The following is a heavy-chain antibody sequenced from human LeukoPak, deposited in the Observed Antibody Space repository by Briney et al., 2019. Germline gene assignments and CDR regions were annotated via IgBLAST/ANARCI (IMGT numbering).Heavy chain of an antibody. D-gene: IGHD3-22*01. J-gene: IGHJ4*02. CDR3: ARGTSSGYFQLYFDY. Sequence: GGSLRLSCAASGFTFNTYAMSWVRQAPGKGLEWVSAISDSGGSAYYADSVKGRFTISRDNSKNTLYLQMNSLRAEDTAVYYCARGTSSGYFQLYFDYWGQRTLVTVSS. V-gene: IGHV3-23*01. CDR1: GFTFNTYA. CDR2: ISDSGGSA.